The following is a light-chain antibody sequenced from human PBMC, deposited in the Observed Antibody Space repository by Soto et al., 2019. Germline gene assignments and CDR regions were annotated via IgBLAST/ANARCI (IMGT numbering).Light chain of an antibody. V-gene: IGLV2-14*01. CDR3: SSYTSSRTLS. CDR2: DVS. J-gene: IGLJ1*01. CDR1: SSHVGGYNY. Sequence: QSVLTQPASVSGSPGQSITIACTGTSSHVGGYNYVSWYQQHPGKATKLMIYDVSNRHSGVSNRFSGSKSGNTASLTISGLQAEDEADYYCSSYTSSRTLSFGSWNNLSVL.